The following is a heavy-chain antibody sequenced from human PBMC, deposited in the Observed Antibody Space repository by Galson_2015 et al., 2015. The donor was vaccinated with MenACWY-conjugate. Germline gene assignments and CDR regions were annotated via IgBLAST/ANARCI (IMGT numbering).Heavy chain of an antibody. Sequence: LRLSCATSGFAFGDYLMGWFRQAPGKGLGGVGYVQSKSYGANNQYAASVKDRFTISRDESRSIAYLQMNSLKTEDTALYYCTRADHRYCSRTNCPFDHWGQGTLVTVSS. J-gene: IGHJ4*02. CDR3: TRADHRYCSRTNCPFDH. V-gene: IGHV3-49*02. D-gene: IGHD2-2*01. CDR1: GFAFGDYL. CDR2: VQSKSYGANN.